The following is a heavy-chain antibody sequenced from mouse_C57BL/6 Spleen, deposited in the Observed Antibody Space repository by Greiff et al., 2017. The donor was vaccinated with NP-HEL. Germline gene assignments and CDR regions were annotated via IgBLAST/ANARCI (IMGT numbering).Heavy chain of an antibody. Sequence: VQLQQPGAELVRPGSSVKLSCKASGYTFTSYWMDWVKQRPGQGLEWIGNIYPSDSETHYNQKFKDKATLTVDKSSSTAYMQLSSHTSEDSAVYYCARVTVVATRDYWGQGTTLTVSS. CDR1: GYTFTSYW. CDR3: ARVTVVATRDY. CDR2: IYPSDSET. V-gene: IGHV1-61*01. D-gene: IGHD1-1*01. J-gene: IGHJ2*01.